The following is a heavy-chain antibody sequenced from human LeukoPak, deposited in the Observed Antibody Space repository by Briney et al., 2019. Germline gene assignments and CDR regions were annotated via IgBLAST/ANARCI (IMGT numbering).Heavy chain of an antibody. CDR3: AKDTWTTIFGVVTAFDY. D-gene: IGHD3-3*01. CDR1: GFTFSSYA. CDR2: ISGSGGST. J-gene: IGHJ4*02. V-gene: IGHV3-23*01. Sequence: AGGSLRFSCAASGFTFSSYAMSWVRQAPGKGLEWVSAISGSGGSTYYADSVKGRFTISRDNSKNTLYLQMNSLRAEDTAVYYCAKDTWTTIFGVVTAFDYWGQGTLVTVSS.